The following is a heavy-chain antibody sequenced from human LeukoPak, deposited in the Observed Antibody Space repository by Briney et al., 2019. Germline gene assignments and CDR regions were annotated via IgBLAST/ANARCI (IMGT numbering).Heavy chain of an antibody. CDR2: INPSGGST. CDR1: GYTFTSYY. J-gene: IGHJ6*02. V-gene: IGHV1-46*01. CDR3: ARALYSSGVYYYYGMDV. D-gene: IGHD6-19*01. Sequence: ASVKVSCKASGYTFTSYYMHWVRQAPGQGLEWMGIINPSGGSTSYAQKFQGRVTMTRDTSTSTVYMELSSLRSEDTAVYYCARALYSSGVYYYYGMDVWGQGTTVTVSS.